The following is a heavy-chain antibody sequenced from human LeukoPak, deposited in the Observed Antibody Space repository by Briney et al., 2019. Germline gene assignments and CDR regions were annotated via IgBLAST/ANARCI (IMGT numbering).Heavy chain of an antibody. CDR3: ARISSGWYFDY. V-gene: IGHV1-69*05. D-gene: IGHD6-19*01. CDR2: IIPIFGTA. CDR1: GYTFTGYY. J-gene: IGHJ4*02. Sequence: ASVKVSCKASGYTFTGYYMHWVRQAPGQGLEWMGGIIPIFGTANYAQKFQGRVTVTTDESTSTAYMELSSLRSEDTAVYYCARISSGWYFDYWGQGTLVTVSS.